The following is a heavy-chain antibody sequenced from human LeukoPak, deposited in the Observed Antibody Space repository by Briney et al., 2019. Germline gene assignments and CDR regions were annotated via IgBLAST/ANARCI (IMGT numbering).Heavy chain of an antibody. CDR2: IYYSVTT. J-gene: IGHJ4*02. Sequence: SETLSLTCTVSGGSISSSDYYWGWIRQPPGQGLEWIGSIYYSVTTYYNPSLKSRVTISVDTSKNQFSLKLNSVTAADTAVYYCARTYCGGDCFLDYWGQGTLVTVSS. CDR3: ARTYCGGDCFLDY. CDR1: GGSISSSDYY. D-gene: IGHD2-21*02. V-gene: IGHV4-39*07.